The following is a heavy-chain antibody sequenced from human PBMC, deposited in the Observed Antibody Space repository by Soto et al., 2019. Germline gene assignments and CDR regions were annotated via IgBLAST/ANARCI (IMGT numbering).Heavy chain of an antibody. J-gene: IGHJ6*02. CDR2: IIPIFGTA. Sequence: GASVKVSCKASGGTFSSYAISWVRQAPGQGLEWMGGIIPIFGTADYAQKFQGRVTITADESTSTAYMELSSLRSEDTAVYYCASHSGSSPEGRYYYNMDVSGQGTTVTVSS. D-gene: IGHD1-26*01. V-gene: IGHV1-69*13. CDR3: ASHSGSSPEGRYYYNMDV. CDR1: GGTFSSYA.